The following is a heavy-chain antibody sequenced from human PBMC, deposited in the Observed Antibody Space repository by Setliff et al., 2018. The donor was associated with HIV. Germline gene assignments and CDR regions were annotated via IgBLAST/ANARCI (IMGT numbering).Heavy chain of an antibody. V-gene: IGHV1-18*01. D-gene: IGHD6-25*01. J-gene: IGHJ4*02. Sequence: ASVKVSCKASGYTFTSYGISWVRQAPGQGLEWMGGISGYNGNTNFAQKLQGRVTMTTDTSTSTAYMELRSLRSDDTAVYYCARDRLNVYSSGWGVGYWGQGTPVTVSS. CDR2: ISGYNGNT. CDR3: ARDRLNVYSSGWGVGY. CDR1: GYTFTSYG.